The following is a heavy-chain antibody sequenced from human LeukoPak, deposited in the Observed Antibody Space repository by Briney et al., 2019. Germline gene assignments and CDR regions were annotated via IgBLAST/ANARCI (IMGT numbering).Heavy chain of an antibody. J-gene: IGHJ5*02. CDR3: ARARDGHINNWFDP. CDR2: IYYSGST. CDR1: GGSISSYY. V-gene: IGHV4-59*01. D-gene: IGHD5-24*01. Sequence: PSETLSLTCTVSGGSISSYYWSWIRQPPGKGLEWIGYIYYSGSTNYNPSLKSRVTISVDTSKNQISLKMSSVTAADTAVYYCARARDGHINNWFDPWGQGTLVTVSS.